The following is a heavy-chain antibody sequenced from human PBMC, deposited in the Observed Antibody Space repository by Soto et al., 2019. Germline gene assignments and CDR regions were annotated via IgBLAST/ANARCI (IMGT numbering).Heavy chain of an antibody. Sequence: SETLSLTCSVSAYSITAGGYYWSWIRHHPGKGLEWIGSFYSSGSVIYNPSLRSRLSISGDTTKNHFSMSLTSVTDADTAVYYCARRGEYNWNDVPSYYFDYWGQGTPVPVYS. CDR2: FYSSGSV. CDR1: AYSITAGGYY. D-gene: IGHD1-1*01. CDR3: ARRGEYNWNDVPSYYFDY. J-gene: IGHJ4*02. V-gene: IGHV4-31*03.